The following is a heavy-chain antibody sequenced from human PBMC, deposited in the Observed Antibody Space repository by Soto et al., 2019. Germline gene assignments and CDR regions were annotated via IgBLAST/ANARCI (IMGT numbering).Heavy chain of an antibody. CDR3: ARALSGYTYGAFDP. V-gene: IGHV4-34*01. J-gene: IGHJ2*01. CDR2: INHSGST. CDR1: GGSFSGYY. D-gene: IGHD5-18*01. Sequence: XATLALTCGVYGGSFSGYYWTWIRQPPGKGLEWIGEINHSGSTNYNPSLKSRVTISVDTSKNQFSLSLSSVTAADTAVYYCARALSGYTYGAFDPRGRGTLVTSPQ.